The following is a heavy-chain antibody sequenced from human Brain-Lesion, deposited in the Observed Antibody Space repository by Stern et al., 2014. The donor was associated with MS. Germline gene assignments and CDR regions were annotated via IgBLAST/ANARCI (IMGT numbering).Heavy chain of an antibody. Sequence: QVQLVQSGAEVKKPGASVKVSCKASGYTFTGYYMHWVRQAPGQGLERMGWINPKSGGTNYAQKFQGWVTMTRETAINTAYMELSRLRSDDTAVYYCATYYYDSTGYNDFWGQGTLVTVSS. CDR2: INPKSGGT. CDR3: ATYYYDSTGYNDF. J-gene: IGHJ4*02. CDR1: GYTFTGYY. D-gene: IGHD3-22*01. V-gene: IGHV1-2*04.